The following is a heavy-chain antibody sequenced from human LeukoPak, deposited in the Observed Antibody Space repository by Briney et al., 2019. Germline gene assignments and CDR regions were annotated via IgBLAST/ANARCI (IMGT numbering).Heavy chain of an antibody. CDR1: GFSLSTSGVG. CDR3: AHIVSSSSVRGAFDI. CDR2: IYWDDDK. D-gene: IGHD6-6*01. J-gene: IGHJ3*02. V-gene: IGHV2-5*02. Sequence: SGPTLVHPPPPLTLTCTFSGFSLSTSGVGVGWIRQPPGKALEWLALIYWDDDKRYSPSLKSRLTITKDTSKNHVVLTMTNMDPVDTATYYCAHIVSSSSVRGAFDIWGQGTMVTVSS.